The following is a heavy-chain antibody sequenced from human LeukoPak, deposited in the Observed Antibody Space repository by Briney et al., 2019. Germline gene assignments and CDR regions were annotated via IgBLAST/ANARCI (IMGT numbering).Heavy chain of an antibody. CDR1: GGSISSSSSY. CDR3: ACHIRRAITNFDY. D-gene: IGHD1-14*01. Sequence: SETLSLTCTVSGGSISSSSSYWGWIRQPPGKELEWIGSIYYSGSTYYNPSLKSRVTISVDTSKNQFSLKLSSVTAADTALYYCACHIRRAITNFDYWGQGTLVTVSS. V-gene: IGHV4-39*01. CDR2: IYYSGST. J-gene: IGHJ4*02.